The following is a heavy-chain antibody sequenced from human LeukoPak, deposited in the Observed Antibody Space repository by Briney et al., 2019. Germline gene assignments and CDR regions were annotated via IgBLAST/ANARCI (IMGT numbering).Heavy chain of an antibody. CDR3: AKIAGGSNPFDY. Sequence: GGSLRLSCAASGFTFSSYGMHWVRQAPGKGLEWVAFIRYDGSNKYYADSVRGRFTISRDNSKNTLYLQMNSLRAGDTALYYCAKIAGGSNPFDYWGQGTPVTVSS. J-gene: IGHJ4*02. V-gene: IGHV3-30*02. CDR1: GFTFSSYG. D-gene: IGHD2-21*01. CDR2: IRYDGSNK.